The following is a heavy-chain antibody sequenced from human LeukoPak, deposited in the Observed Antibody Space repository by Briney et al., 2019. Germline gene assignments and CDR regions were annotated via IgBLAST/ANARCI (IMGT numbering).Heavy chain of an antibody. CDR3: ARGLLRSWFDP. Sequence: SETLSLTCAVYGGSFSGYYWSWIRQPPGKGLEWIGEINHSGSTNYNPSLKSRVTISVDKSKNQFSLKLSSVTAADTAVYYCARGLLRSWFDPWGQGTLVTVSS. CDR1: GGSFSGYY. V-gene: IGHV4-34*01. CDR2: INHSGST. D-gene: IGHD1-26*01. J-gene: IGHJ5*02.